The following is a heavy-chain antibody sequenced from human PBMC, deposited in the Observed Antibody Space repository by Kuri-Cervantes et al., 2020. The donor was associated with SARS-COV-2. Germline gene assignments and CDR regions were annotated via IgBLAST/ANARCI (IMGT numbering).Heavy chain of an antibody. CDR3: ARGSTTATPPFGF. CDR1: GFTFSSYA. V-gene: IGHV3-30-3*01. D-gene: IGHD2-15*01. Sequence: LKLSCAASGFTFSSYAMHRVRQAPGKGLEWVAVISYDGSNKYYADSVKGRFTISRDNSKNTLYLQMNSLRAEDTAVYYCARGSTTATPPFGFGGQGTLVTVSS. J-gene: IGHJ4*02. CDR2: ISYDGSNK.